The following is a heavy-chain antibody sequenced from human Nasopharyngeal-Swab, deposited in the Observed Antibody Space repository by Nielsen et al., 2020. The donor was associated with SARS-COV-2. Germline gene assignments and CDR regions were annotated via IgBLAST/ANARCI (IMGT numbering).Heavy chain of an antibody. CDR3: ASGQCINGVCNPTDGLDV. CDR1: GFSITYRF. V-gene: IGHV1-45*02. D-gene: IGHD2-8*01. Sequence: SAKVSCKASGFSITYRFLHWMRQAPAQALEGMGWITPFNGNAKYAQKFQGRVSITRDGSRTTASLELSSLRPDDTAMYFCASGQCINGVCNPTDGLDVWGQGTSVTVS. CDR2: ITPFNGNA. J-gene: IGHJ6*02.